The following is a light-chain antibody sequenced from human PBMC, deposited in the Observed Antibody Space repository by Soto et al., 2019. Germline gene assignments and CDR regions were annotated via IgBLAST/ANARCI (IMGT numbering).Light chain of an antibody. CDR2: EVS. J-gene: IGLJ2*01. Sequence: QSALTQPASVSGSPGQSITISCTGTSSNVGGYKYVSWYQHHPGKAPKLMIYEVSNRPSGISNRFSGSKSDNTASLTISGLRAEDEADYYCSSYTSRNTLVFGGGTQLTVL. V-gene: IGLV2-14*01. CDR3: SSYTSRNTLV. CDR1: SSNVGGYKY.